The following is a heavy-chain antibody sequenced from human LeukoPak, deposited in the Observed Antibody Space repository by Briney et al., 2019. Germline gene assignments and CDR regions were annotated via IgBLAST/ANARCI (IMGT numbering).Heavy chain of an antibody. CDR2: INPNSGYT. V-gene: IGHV1-2*02. J-gene: IGHJ5*02. CDR1: GGTFSSYA. D-gene: IGHD2-2*01. Sequence: ASVKVSCKASGGTFSSYAISWVRQAPGQGLEWMGWINPNSGYTNYAQKFQGRVTMTRATSISTAYMELSRLRSDDTAVYYCARDIVVVSAAQADYWFDPWGQGTLVTVSS. CDR3: ARDIVVVSAAQADYWFDP.